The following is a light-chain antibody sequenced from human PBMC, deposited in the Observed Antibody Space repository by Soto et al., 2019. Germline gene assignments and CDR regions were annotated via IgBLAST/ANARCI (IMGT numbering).Light chain of an antibody. CDR2: AAS. J-gene: IGKJ2*01. CDR3: QHSYSTPDT. Sequence: DMQMPQSPYALSASVGDRVTITCRAIQRISSFLNWYQQKPGKAPKLLIYAASTLQSGDSSRFSGSGSWTEFTLTHSSQQPEHFANYYSQHSYSTPDTFGPGNTQKIK. CDR1: QRISSF. V-gene: IGKV1-39*01.